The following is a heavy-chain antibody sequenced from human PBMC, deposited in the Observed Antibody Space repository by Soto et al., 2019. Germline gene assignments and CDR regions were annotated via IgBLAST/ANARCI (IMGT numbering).Heavy chain of an antibody. CDR2: IDPSDSYT. CDR3: AGLAGYSSPSYYYYGMDV. J-gene: IGHJ6*02. CDR1: GCSFTSYW. D-gene: IGHD6-6*01. V-gene: IGHV5-10-1*01. Sequence: PXESLKISCKGSGCSFTSYWISWVRQMPGEGLEWMGRIDPSDSYTNYSPSFQGHVTISADKSISTAYLQWSSLKASDTAMYYCAGLAGYSSPSYYYYGMDVWGQGNTVTVSS.